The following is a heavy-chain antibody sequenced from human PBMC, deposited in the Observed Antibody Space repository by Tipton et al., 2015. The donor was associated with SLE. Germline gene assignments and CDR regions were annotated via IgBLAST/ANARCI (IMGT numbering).Heavy chain of an antibody. CDR1: GYSISSGYY. D-gene: IGHD1-26*01. CDR3: ARAVGATSYFDY. CDR2: IYHSGST. V-gene: IGHV4-38-2*01. Sequence: TLSLTCAVSGYSISSGYYWGWIRQPPGKGLEWIGSIYHSGSTYYNPSLKSRVTISVDTSKKQFSLKLSSVTAADTAVYYCARAVGATSYFDYWGQGTLVTVSS. J-gene: IGHJ4*02.